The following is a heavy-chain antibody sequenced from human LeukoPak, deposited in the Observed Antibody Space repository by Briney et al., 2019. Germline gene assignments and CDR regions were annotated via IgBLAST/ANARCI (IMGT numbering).Heavy chain of an antibody. CDR2: ISSSSSYI. CDR1: GFTFSSYS. D-gene: IGHD6-19*01. Sequence: GGSLRLSCAASGFTFSSYSMNWVRQAPGKGLEWVSSISSSSSYIYYADSVKGRFTISRDYAKNSLYLQMNSLRAEDTAVYYCARVIAVAGTGNYWGQGTLVTVSS. V-gene: IGHV3-21*01. J-gene: IGHJ4*02. CDR3: ARVIAVAGTGNY.